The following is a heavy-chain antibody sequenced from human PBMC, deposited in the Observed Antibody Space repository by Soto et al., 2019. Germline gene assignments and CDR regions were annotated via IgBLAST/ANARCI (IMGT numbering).Heavy chain of an antibody. D-gene: IGHD4-17*01. V-gene: IGHV3-7*01. Sequence: EVQLVESGGGLVQPGGSLRLSCAASGFTFSSYWMSWVRQAPGKGLEWVANIKQDGSEKYYVDSVKGRFTISRDNAKNSLYLQMNSLRAEDTAVYYCARPPRGYGDYPNDYYYMDVWGKGTTVTVSS. CDR3: ARPPRGYGDYPNDYYYMDV. J-gene: IGHJ6*03. CDR1: GFTFSSYW. CDR2: IKQDGSEK.